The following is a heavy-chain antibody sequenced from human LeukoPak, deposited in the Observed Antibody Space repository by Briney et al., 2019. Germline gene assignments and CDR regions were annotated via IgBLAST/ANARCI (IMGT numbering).Heavy chain of an antibody. CDR1: GFTFSGYW. CDR2: MNQDGSAK. J-gene: IGHJ4*02. D-gene: IGHD6-13*01. CDR3: ARSAGSSSWYEGYYFDY. Sequence: PGGSLRLSCAASGFTFSGYWLSWVRQAPGKGLEWVANMNQDGSAKYYVDSVKGRFTISRDNAKNSLYLQMNSLRAEDTAVYYCARSAGSSSWYEGYYFDYWGQGTLVTVSS. V-gene: IGHV3-7*01.